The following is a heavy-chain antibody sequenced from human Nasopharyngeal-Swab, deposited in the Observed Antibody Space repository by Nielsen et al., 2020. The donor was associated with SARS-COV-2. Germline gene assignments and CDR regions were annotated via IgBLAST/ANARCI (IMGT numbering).Heavy chain of an antibody. Sequence: WIRQPPGKGLEWIGEIYQSGNTNYNPSLKSRVSISLDKSKNQFSLNLTSVTAADTAVYYGATSGSSVTAGVNMDVWGKGTTVTVSS. D-gene: IGHD6-13*01. CDR3: ATSGSSVTAGVNMDV. J-gene: IGHJ6*03. V-gene: IGHV4-4*02. CDR2: IYQSGNT.